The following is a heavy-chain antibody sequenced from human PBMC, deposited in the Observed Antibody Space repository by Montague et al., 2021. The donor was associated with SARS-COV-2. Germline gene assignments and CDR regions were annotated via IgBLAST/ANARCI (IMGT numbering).Heavy chain of an antibody. J-gene: IGHJ6*02. V-gene: IGHV4-34*01. CDR2: ISHSGST. Sequence: SETLSLTCAVSGGSFSGYYWSWIRQPPGEGLEWIADISHSGSTSYNPSLKSRVTISVDTSKTQFSLKLSSATAADTAVYYCARVPYPLLFGSRYYGMDVWGQGTTVTVSS. CDR1: GGSFSGYY. D-gene: IGHD2-2*01. CDR3: ARVPYPLLFGSRYYGMDV.